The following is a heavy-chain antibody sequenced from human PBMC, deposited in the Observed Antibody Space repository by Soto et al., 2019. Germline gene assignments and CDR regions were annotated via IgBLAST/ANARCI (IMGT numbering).Heavy chain of an antibody. V-gene: IGHV1-18*01. Sequence: GASVKVSCKASGYTFTSYGISWVRQAPGQGLEWMGWISAYNGNTNYAQKLQGRVTMTTDTPTSTAYMELRSLRSDDTAVYYCARSQGSSTSLEIYYYYYYGMDVWGQGTTVTVSS. CDR3: ARSQGSSTSLEIYYYYYYGMDV. CDR1: GYTFTSYG. D-gene: IGHD2-2*01. CDR2: ISAYNGNT. J-gene: IGHJ6*02.